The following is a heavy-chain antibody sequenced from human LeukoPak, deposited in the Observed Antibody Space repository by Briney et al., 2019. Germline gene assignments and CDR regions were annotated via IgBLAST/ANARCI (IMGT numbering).Heavy chain of an antibody. Sequence: KPGGSLRLSCAASGFTFGDAWMTWVRQAPGRGLEWVGRIQRNVDGGPTYFAAPVKGRFTISRDDSKNTLYLQMNSLKTEDTAVYYCSTAFTATGAAGYFDYWGQGALVTVSS. CDR3: STAFTATGAAGYFDY. CDR2: IQRNVDGGPT. V-gene: IGHV3-15*01. D-gene: IGHD6-25*01. CDR1: GFTFGDAW. J-gene: IGHJ4*02.